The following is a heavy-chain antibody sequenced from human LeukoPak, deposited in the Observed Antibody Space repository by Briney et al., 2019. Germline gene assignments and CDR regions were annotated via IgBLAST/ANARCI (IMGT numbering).Heavy chain of an antibody. CDR1: GGSFSGYY. J-gene: IGHJ4*02. V-gene: IGHV4-34*01. Sequence: SETLSLTCAVYGGSFSGYYWSWIRQPPGKGLEWIGEINHSGSTNYNPSLKSRVTISVDTSKNQFSLKLSSMTAADTAVYYCARESTPMVVDYWGQGTLVTVSS. D-gene: IGHD5-18*01. CDR2: INHSGST. CDR3: ARESTPMVVDY.